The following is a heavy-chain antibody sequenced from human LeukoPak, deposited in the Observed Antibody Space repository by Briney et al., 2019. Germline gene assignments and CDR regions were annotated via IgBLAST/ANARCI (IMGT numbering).Heavy chain of an antibody. CDR1: GYTFTGYY. D-gene: IGHD3-16*01. CDR3: ARVKRPAPTKSTAHYANFDY. J-gene: IGHJ4*02. Sequence: ASVKVSCKASGYTFTGYYMHWVRQAPGQGLEWMGWINPNSGGTNYAQKFQGRVTMTRDTSISTAYMELSRLRSDDTAVYYCARVKRPAPTKSTAHYANFDYWGRGTLVTVSS. CDR2: INPNSGGT. V-gene: IGHV1-2*02.